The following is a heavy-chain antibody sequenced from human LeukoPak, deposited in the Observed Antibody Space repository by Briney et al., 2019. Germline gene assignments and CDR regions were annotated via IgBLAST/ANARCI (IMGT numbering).Heavy chain of an antibody. J-gene: IGHJ6*02. CDR2: IYSDGSDT. D-gene: IGHD3-10*01. Sequence: PGGSLRLSCAASSFTFSSYWMPWVRQAPGKGLVWVSRIYSDGSDTSYADSVKGRFTISRDNAKNSLYLQMNSLRAEDTAVYYCARYQLLWFGPGDVWGQGTTVTVSS. CDR3: ARYQLLWFGPGDV. CDR1: SFTFSSYW. V-gene: IGHV3-74*01.